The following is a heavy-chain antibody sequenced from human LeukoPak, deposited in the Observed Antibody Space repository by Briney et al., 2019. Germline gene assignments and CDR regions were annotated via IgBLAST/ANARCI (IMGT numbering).Heavy chain of an antibody. D-gene: IGHD6-25*01. Sequence: GGSLRLSXAGSGFXFINYAMIWVRQAPGKGLEWVSGINWNGGSTGYADSVKGRFTISRDNAKNSLYLQMNSLRAEDTALYHCARGLHSSGWDWYFDLWGRGTLVTVSS. V-gene: IGHV3-20*01. CDR2: INWNGGST. CDR1: GFXFINYA. J-gene: IGHJ2*01. CDR3: ARGLHSSGWDWYFDL.